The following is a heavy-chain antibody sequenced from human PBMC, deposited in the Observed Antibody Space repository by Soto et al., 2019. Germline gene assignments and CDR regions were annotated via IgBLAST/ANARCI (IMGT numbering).Heavy chain of an antibody. CDR1: GFTFSSNY. V-gene: IGHV3-53*01. CDR2: IYSGGST. J-gene: IGHJ1*01. D-gene: IGHD3-22*01. CDR3: ARDRVESGYPEYFQH. Sequence: GGSLRLSCSASGFTFSSNYMSWVRQAPGKGLEWVSVIYSGGSTYYADSVKGRFTISRDNSKNTLYLQMNSLRAEDTAVYYCARDRVESGYPEYFQHWGQGTLVTVSS.